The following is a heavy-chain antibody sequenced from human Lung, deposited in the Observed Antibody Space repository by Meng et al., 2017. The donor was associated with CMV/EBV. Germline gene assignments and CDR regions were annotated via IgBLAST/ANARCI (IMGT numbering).Heavy chain of an antibody. J-gene: IGHJ4*02. CDR2: ISSSSRSL. CDR3: ATRNGFH. Sequence: GESLKISCAASGLTFTDHYMTWIRQTPAKTLEWVSYISSSSRSLYYADSVKGRFTISRDNSKNSVYLQMNSLRADDTAVYFCATRNGFHWGQGQPVTVDS. D-gene: IGHD3-3*01. CDR1: GLTFTDHY. V-gene: IGHV3-11*01.